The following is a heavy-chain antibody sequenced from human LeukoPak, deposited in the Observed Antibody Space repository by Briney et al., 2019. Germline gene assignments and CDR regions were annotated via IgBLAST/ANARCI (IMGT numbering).Heavy chain of an antibody. CDR2: FDPEDGET. J-gene: IGHJ6*02. V-gene: IGHV1-24*01. CDR1: GYTLTELS. D-gene: IGHD3-9*01. Sequence: ASVKVSCKVSGYTLTELSMHWVRQAPGKGLEWMGGFDPEDGETIYAQKFQGRVTMTEDTSTDTAYMELSSLRSEDTAVYYCATDISAGTYDILTGYYPARYYYGMDVWGQGTTVTVSS. CDR3: ATDISAGTYDILTGYYPARYYYGMDV.